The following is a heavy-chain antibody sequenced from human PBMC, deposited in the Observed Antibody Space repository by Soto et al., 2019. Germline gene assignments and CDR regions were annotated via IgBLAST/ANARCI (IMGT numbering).Heavy chain of an antibody. CDR2: MNPNSGTT. V-gene: IGHV1-8*02. D-gene: IGHD1-1*01. Sequence: GASVKVSCKTSGGTFSSYAITWVRQAPGQGLEWMGWMNPNSGTTDYAQKFQGRVTMTRNTSISTAYMELSSLRSEDTAVYYCATGYNWNDDYYYYMDVWGKGTTVTVSS. CDR1: GGTFSSYA. J-gene: IGHJ6*03. CDR3: ATGYNWNDDYYYYMDV.